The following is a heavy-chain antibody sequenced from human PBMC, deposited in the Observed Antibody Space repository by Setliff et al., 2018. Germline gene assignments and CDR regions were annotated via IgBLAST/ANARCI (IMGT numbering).Heavy chain of an antibody. J-gene: IGHJ4*02. V-gene: IGHV4-34*01. CDR1: GGALSGYY. Sequence: SETLSLTCAVYGGALSGYYWSWIRQPPGKGLEWIGEINHGGSTNYNPSLKSRVTISVDKSKNQFSLKLSSVTAADTAVYYCARDGSYYYFDYWGQGTLVTVSS. CDR3: ARDGSYYYFDY. CDR2: INHGGST. D-gene: IGHD1-26*01.